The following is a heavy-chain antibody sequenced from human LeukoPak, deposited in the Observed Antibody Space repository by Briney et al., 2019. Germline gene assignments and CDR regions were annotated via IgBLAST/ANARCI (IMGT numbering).Heavy chain of an antibody. V-gene: IGHV7-4-1*02. CDR1: GYTFTSYA. Sequence: GASVKVSCKASGYTFTSYAMNWVRQAPGQGLEWMGWINTNTGNPTYAQGFTGRFVFSLDTSVSTAYLQISSLKAEDTAVYYCASALPPIAAAGTRALDYWGQGTLVTVSS. D-gene: IGHD6-13*01. J-gene: IGHJ4*02. CDR2: INTNTGNP. CDR3: ASALPPIAAAGTRALDY.